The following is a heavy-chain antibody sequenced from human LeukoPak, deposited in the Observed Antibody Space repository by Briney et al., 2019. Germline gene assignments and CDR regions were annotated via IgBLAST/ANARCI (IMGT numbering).Heavy chain of an antibody. Sequence: GGSLRLSCTASGFTFSSYEMNWVRQAPGKGLEWVSYISSSGSTLYYADSVQGRFTISRDNAKNSLYLQMNSLRAEDTAVYYCVRDMYKSGWFLGRDYFDYWGQGTLATVSS. V-gene: IGHV3-48*03. CDR3: VRDMYKSGWFLGRDYFDY. J-gene: IGHJ4*02. D-gene: IGHD6-19*01. CDR2: ISSSGSTL. CDR1: GFTFSSYE.